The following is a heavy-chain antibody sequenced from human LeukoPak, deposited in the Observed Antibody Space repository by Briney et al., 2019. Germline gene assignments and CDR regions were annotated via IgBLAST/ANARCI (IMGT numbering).Heavy chain of an antibody. Sequence: SSVKVSCKASGHTFTSYGISWVRQAPGQGLEWMGWISAYNGNTNYAQKLQGRVTMTTDTSTSTAYMELRSLRSDDTAVYYCARDQWYYGSGSLSYFDYWGQGTLVTVSS. D-gene: IGHD3-10*01. CDR1: GHTFTSYG. CDR2: ISAYNGNT. V-gene: IGHV1-18*01. J-gene: IGHJ4*02. CDR3: ARDQWYYGSGSLSYFDY.